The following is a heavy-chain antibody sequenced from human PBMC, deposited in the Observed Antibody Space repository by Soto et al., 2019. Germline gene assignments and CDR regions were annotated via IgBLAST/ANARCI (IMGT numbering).Heavy chain of an antibody. CDR1: GGSISSGGYY. CDR3: ARTVTP. J-gene: IGHJ5*02. CDR2: IYYSGRT. D-gene: IGHD3-10*01. V-gene: IGHV4-31*03. Sequence: QVQLQESGPGLVRPSQTLSLTCTVFGGSISSGGYYWGWIRQHQGKGLEWIGYIYYSGRTNYNPSLKKRVTISVYTSKNQYSLKLSAVTAAYTAVYYGARTVTPWGQGTLVTVSS.